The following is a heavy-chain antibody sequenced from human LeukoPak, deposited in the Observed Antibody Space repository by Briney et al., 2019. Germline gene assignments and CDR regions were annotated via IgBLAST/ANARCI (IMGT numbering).Heavy chain of an antibody. CDR2: IWYDGSNK. V-gene: IGHV3-33*01. CDR3: GGGLNSGSAYYYYYYMDV. J-gene: IGHJ6*03. CDR1: GFTFSSYG. Sequence: PGGSLRLSCAASGFTFSSYGMHWVRQAPGKGLEWVAVIWYDGSNKYYADSVKGRFTISRDNSKNTLYLQMNSLRAEDTAVYYWGGGLNSGSAYYYYYYMDVWGKGTTVTASS. D-gene: IGHD4-23*01.